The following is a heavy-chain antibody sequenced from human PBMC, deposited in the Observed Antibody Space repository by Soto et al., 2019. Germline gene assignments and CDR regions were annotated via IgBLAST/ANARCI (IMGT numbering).Heavy chain of an antibody. CDR1: GVAFSSYW. CDR3: TRSWASFDY. Sequence: GGSLRLSCAASGVAFSSYWMHWVRQAPGKGLVWVSRINSDGSSTNYADSVKGRFTISRDNAKNTLYLQMNSLTAEDTAVYYCTRSWASFDYWGKGTLVTVSS. CDR2: INSDGSST. D-gene: IGHD3-16*01. V-gene: IGHV3-74*01. J-gene: IGHJ4*02.